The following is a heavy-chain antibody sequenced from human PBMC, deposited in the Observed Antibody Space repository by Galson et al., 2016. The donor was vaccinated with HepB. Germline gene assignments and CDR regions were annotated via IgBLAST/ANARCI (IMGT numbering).Heavy chain of an antibody. CDR1: GASISGSEYY. J-gene: IGHJ6*03. D-gene: IGHD6-19*01. V-gene: IGHV4-39*01. Sequence: SETLSLTCTVSGASISGSEYYWGWIRQPPGRGLEWIGSIYYTENTYYNPSLKSRVTISMDTSKNQFSLRLNSVTAADTGVYYCATGIVVAGKYYYYYMDVWGKGTTVTVSS. CDR2: IYYTENT. CDR3: ATGIVVAGKYYYYYMDV.